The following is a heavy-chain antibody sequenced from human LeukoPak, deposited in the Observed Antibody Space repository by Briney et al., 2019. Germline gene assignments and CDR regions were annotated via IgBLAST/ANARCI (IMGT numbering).Heavy chain of an antibody. V-gene: IGHV1-69*04. CDR1: GGSFRNYA. Sequence: SVKVSCKASGGSFRNYAMHWVRQAPGQGLEWMGRIIPLLDTTDCAQKFQGRLTIAADKSTNTAYMEVTSLRPDDTAVYFCARDLVVEVPSSLGYWGQGTLVTVSS. D-gene: IGHD3-16*01. CDR2: IIPLLDTT. CDR3: ARDLVVEVPSSLGY. J-gene: IGHJ4*02.